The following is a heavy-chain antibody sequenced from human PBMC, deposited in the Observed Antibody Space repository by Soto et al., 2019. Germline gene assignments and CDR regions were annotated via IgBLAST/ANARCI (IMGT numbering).Heavy chain of an antibody. CDR1: GPSIIGSSFY. CDR2: IYSSGST. V-gene: IGHV4-39*01. Sequence: SETLSLTCTVSGPSIIGSSFYWAWIRRPPGKGLEWIGSIYSSGSTYYNPSLKSRFTLSVDTSKNQFSLRVSSATAADTAVYYCARQSFTIFGVDTVYDWFDPWGQGTQVTVSS. CDR3: ARQSFTIFGVDTVYDWFDP. J-gene: IGHJ5*02. D-gene: IGHD3-3*01.